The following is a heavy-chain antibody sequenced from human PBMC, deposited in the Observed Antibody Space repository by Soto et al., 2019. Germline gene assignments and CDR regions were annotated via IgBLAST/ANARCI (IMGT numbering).Heavy chain of an antibody. CDR3: ARPYSNRWSIYSGMDV. V-gene: IGHV3-48*02. D-gene: IGHD6-13*01. CDR2: ISSSSNII. CDR1: GFNRSTYS. Sequence: WGPLRLSCGDSGFNRSTYSMNRVRKTPGKGLEWISYISSSSNIIYYADSVKGRFTISRDNAKNSLYLQMNSLRDEDTAVYYCARPYSNRWSIYSGMDVWAQGTTVTVSS. J-gene: IGHJ6*02.